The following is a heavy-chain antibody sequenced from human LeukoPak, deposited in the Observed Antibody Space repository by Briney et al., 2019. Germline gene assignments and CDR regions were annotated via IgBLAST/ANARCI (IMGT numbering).Heavy chain of an antibody. CDR2: IYYSGST. CDR1: GGSISSGGHY. V-gene: IGHV4-31*03. J-gene: IGHJ4*02. D-gene: IGHD3-22*01. Sequence: PSETLSLTCTVSGGSISSGGHYWSWIRQHPGKGLEWIGYIYYSGSTYYNPSLKSRVTISVDTSKNQFSLKLSSVTAADTAVYYCARSVYDSSGYYYFFDYWGQGTLVTVSS. CDR3: ARSVYDSSGYYYFFDY.